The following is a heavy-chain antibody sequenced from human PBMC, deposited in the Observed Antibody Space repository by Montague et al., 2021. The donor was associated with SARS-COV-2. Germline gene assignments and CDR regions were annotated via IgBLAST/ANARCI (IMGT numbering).Heavy chain of an antibody. CDR1: GASISSSNYY. D-gene: IGHD5-12*01. V-gene: IGHV4-39*02. CDR3: ARRGRKLLPVATTIGGFDI. J-gene: IGHJ3*02. CDR2: IYDSGST. Sequence: SETLSLTCTVSGASISSSNYYWDWIRQPPGKGLEWIGSIYDSGSTYCNPSLKSRVTISVDTSKNHFSLKLSSVTAADTAVYYCARRGRKLLPVATTIGGFDIWGQGTMVTVSS.